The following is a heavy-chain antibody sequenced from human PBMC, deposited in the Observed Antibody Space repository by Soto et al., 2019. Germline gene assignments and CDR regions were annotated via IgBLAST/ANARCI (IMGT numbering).Heavy chain of an antibody. Sequence: EVQLVESGGGLVQPGGSLRLSCAASGFTVSSNYMSWVRQAPGKGLEWVSVIYSGGSTYYADSVKGRFTISRHNSKNTLYLQMKSLRAEDTAVYYCARGSYYYDSSGYYYAYWGQGTLVTVSS. CDR3: ARGSYYYDSSGYYYAY. CDR2: IYSGGST. D-gene: IGHD3-22*01. V-gene: IGHV3-53*04. CDR1: GFTVSSNY. J-gene: IGHJ4*02.